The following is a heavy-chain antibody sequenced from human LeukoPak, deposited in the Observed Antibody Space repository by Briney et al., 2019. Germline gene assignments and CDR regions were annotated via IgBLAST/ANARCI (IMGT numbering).Heavy chain of an antibody. V-gene: IGHV4-59*01. J-gene: IGHJ6*03. CDR3: ARRGYGSGSYYNDYYYYYMDV. D-gene: IGHD3-10*01. Sequence: SETLSLTCTVSSGSISSYYWSWIRQPPGKGLEWIGYIYYSGSTNYNPSLKSRVTISVDTSKNQFSLKLSSVTAADTAVYYCARRGYGSGSYYNDYYYYYMDVWGKGTTVTVSS. CDR2: IYYSGST. CDR1: SGSISSYY.